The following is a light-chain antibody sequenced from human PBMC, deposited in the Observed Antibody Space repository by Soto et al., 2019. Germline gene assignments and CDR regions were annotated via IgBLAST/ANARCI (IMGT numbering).Light chain of an antibody. CDR1: SGHSNYA. CDR3: QTWGTGIQV. Sequence: QPVLTQSPSASASLGASVKLTCTLSSGHSNYAIAWHQQQPEKGPRYLMKLNSDGTHSKGDGIPDRLSGSSSGAERYLSISSLQSEDEADYYCQTWGTGIQVFGGGTKLTVL. V-gene: IGLV4-69*01. J-gene: IGLJ2*01. CDR2: LNSDGTH.